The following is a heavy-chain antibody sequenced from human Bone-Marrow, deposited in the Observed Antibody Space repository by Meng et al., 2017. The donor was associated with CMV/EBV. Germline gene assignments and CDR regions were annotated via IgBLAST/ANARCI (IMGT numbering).Heavy chain of an antibody. CDR2: IYYSGST. V-gene: IGHV4-59*01. CDR1: GGSISSYY. D-gene: IGHD3-9*01. J-gene: IGHJ1*01. CDR3: ARGYDILTSL. Sequence: SETLSLTCTVSGGSISSYYWSLIRQPPGKGLEWIEYIYYSGSTNYNPSLKSRVTISVDPSKNQFSLKLSSLTAAGTAVYYCARGYDILTSLWGQGTLVTVSS.